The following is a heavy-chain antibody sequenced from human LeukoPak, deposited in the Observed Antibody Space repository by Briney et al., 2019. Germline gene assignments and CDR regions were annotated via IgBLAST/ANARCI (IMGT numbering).Heavy chain of an antibody. V-gene: IGHV4-31*03. J-gene: IGHJ4*02. D-gene: IGHD2-15*01. Sequence: PSQTLSLTCTVSGGSISSGGYYWSWIRQHPGKGLEWIGYIYYSGSTYYNPSLKSRVTISVDTSKNQFSLKLSSVTAADTAVYYCARGTPTGVGYCSGGSCYSTSFDYWGQGTLVTVSS. CDR1: GGSISSGGYY. CDR3: ARGTPTGVGYCSGGSCYSTSFDY. CDR2: IYYSGST.